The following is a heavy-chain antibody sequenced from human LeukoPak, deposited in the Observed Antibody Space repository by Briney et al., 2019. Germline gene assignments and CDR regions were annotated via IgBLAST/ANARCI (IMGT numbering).Heavy chain of an antibody. Sequence: GSLRLSCAASGFTFSSYAMSWVRQAPGKGLEWVSAISGSGGSTYYADSVKGRFTISRDNSKNTLYLQMNSLRAEDTAVYYCAKGGGIYYDILTARGWGQGTLVTVSS. V-gene: IGHV3-23*01. J-gene: IGHJ4*02. CDR1: GFTFSSYA. CDR3: AKGGGIYYDILTARG. D-gene: IGHD3-9*01. CDR2: ISGSGGST.